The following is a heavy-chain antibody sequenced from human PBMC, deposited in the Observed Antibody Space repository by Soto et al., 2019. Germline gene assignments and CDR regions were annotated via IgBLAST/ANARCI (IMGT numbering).Heavy chain of an antibody. Sequence: PSETLSLTCTVSGGSISSSSYYWGWIRQPPGKGLEWIGSIYYSGNTYYNPSLKSRVTISVDTAKNQFSLKLSSVTAADTAVYYCTRGLFSGSSYSGSWYYFDSWGQGTMVT. J-gene: IGHJ4*02. V-gene: IGHV4-39*01. D-gene: IGHD1-26*01. CDR2: IYYSGNT. CDR1: GGSISSSSYY. CDR3: TRGLFSGSSYSGSWYYFDS.